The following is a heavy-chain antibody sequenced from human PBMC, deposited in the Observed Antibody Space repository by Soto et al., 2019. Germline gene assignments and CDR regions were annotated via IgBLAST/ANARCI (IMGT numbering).Heavy chain of an antibody. CDR1: GGSISSGGYY. J-gene: IGHJ4*02. Sequence: QVQLQESGPGLVKPSQTLSLTCTVSGGSISSGGYYWSWIRQHPGKGLEWIGYIYYSGSNNYNPSLNSRVTISVDTSKNQFSLKLSSVTAADTAVYYCARYQEILVSPSFDYWGQGTLVTVSS. CDR3: ARYQEILVSPSFDY. CDR2: IYYSGSN. D-gene: IGHD2-2*01. V-gene: IGHV4-31*03.